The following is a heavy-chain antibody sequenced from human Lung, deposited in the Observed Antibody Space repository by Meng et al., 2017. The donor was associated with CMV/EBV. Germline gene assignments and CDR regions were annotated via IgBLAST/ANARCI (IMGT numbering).Heavy chain of an antibody. D-gene: IGHD5-24*01. Sequence: QGPLPEAGPGLVKPSQTLSLTCTVSGGSIGSGGYYWSWIRQHPGKGLEWIGYIYYTGSTFYNPSLKSRVTISVDTSKNQFSLKLIPATAADTAVYYCAREAGRDGYATPKFDYWGQGTLVTVSS. J-gene: IGHJ4*02. CDR2: IYYTGST. CDR1: GGSIGSGGYY. V-gene: IGHV4-31*03. CDR3: AREAGRDGYATPKFDY.